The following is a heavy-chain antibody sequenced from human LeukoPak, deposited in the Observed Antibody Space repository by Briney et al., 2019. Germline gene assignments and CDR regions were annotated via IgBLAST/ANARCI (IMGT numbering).Heavy chain of an antibody. Sequence: GGSLRLSCAASGFTFNSYDMHWVRQAPGKGLDWVAFIRYDGSNKYYADSVKGRFTISRDNAKNSLYLQMISLRPEDTAVYFCAKEHYYYVSRGYFGLWGQGTLVTVSS. CDR3: AKEHYYYVSRGYFGL. CDR2: IRYDGSNK. V-gene: IGHV3-30*02. CDR1: GFTFNSYD. J-gene: IGHJ4*02. D-gene: IGHD3-22*01.